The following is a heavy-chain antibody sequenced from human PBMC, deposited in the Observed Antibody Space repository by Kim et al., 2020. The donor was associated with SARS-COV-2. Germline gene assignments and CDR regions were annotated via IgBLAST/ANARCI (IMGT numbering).Heavy chain of an antibody. CDR1: GFIFSSYA. D-gene: IGHD1-26*01. Sequence: GGSLRLSCAASGFIFSSYAMYWVRQAPGKGLEFVSGISSNGGSTYYADSVKGRFTISRDNSKNTLSLQMGSLTAEDMAVYFCARGLTRSGTYAAGSFDYWGQGTLVTVSS. CDR2: ISSNGGST. J-gene: IGHJ4*02. CDR3: ARGLTRSGTYAAGSFDY. V-gene: IGHV3-64*02.